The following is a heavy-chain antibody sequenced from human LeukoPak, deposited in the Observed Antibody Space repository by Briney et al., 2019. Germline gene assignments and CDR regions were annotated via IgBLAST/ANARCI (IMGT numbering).Heavy chain of an antibody. CDR2: IKQDGSEK. CDR1: GFTVSSYW. J-gene: IGHJ4*02. Sequence: GESLRLSCVASGFTVSSYWMNWVRQAPGKGLEWVANIKQDGSEKYYVASMKGRFNISRDNAKNSLYLQMDSLRAEDTAVYYCARDRARVEGQLGSFDYWGQGTLVTVSS. D-gene: IGHD5-18*01. V-gene: IGHV3-7*04. CDR3: ARDRARVEGQLGSFDY.